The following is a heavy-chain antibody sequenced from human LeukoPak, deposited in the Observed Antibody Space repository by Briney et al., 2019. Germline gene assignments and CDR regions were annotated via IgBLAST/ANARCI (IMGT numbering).Heavy chain of an antibody. D-gene: IGHD2-15*01. J-gene: IGHJ5*02. CDR3: ARDEGYCSGGSSFYHWFDP. CDR1: GGSISSYY. Sequence: SETLSLTCTVSGGSISSYYWSWIRQPAGKGLEWIGRIYSRGNTNYNPSLKSRVTMSVDTSKNQFSLKLSSVTAADTAVYYCARDEGYCSGGSSFYHWFDPWGQGTLVTVSS. CDR2: IYSRGNT. V-gene: IGHV4-4*07.